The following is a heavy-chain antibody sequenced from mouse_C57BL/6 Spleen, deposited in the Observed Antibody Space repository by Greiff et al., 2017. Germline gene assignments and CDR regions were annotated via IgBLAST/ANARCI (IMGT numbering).Heavy chain of an antibody. V-gene: IGHV5-4*03. CDR3: AGNYQYAMDY. D-gene: IGHD2-1*01. CDR2: ISDGGSYT. J-gene: IGHJ4*01. CDR1: GFTFSSYA. Sequence: EVKLVESGGDLVKPGGSLKLSCAASGFTFSSYAMSWVRQTPEKRLEWVATISDGGSYTYYPDNVKGRFTITRDNAKNNLYLQMSHLKSEDTAMYYCAGNYQYAMDYWGQGTSVTVSS.